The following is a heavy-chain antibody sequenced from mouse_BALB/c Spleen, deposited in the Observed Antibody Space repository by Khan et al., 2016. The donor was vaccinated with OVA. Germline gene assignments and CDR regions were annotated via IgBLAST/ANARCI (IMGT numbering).Heavy chain of an antibody. CDR1: GYTFTNYG. J-gene: IGHJ4*01. D-gene: IGHD3-3*01. Sequence: QIQLVQSGPDLKKPGETVKISCKASGYTFTNYGINWVKQAPGKGLKWMGWIYTYTGEPTYADDFKGRFAFSLDNSASTASLQINNLKTEDTATYDGGRRGRRAVDNWGQGTSVTVSS. CDR3: GRRGRRAVDN. CDR2: IYTYTGEP. V-gene: IGHV9-3-1*01.